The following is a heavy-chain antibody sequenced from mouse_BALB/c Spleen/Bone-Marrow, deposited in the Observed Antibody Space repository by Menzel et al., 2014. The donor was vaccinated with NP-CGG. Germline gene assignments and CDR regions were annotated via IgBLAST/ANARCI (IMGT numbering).Heavy chain of an antibody. CDR1: GFTFSSFG. Sequence: EVMLVESGGGLVQPGGSRKLSCAASGFTFSSFGMHWVRQAPEKGLEWVAYNSSGSSTIYYADTVKGRFTISRDNPENTLFLQMTSLRSEDTAMYYCAIEGYYDYWGQGTTLTVSS. J-gene: IGHJ2*01. D-gene: IGHD2-3*01. V-gene: IGHV5-17*02. CDR2: NSSGSSTI. CDR3: AIEGYYDY.